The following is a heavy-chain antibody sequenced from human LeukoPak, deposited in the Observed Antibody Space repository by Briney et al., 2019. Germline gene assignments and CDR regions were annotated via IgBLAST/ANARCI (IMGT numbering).Heavy chain of an antibody. CDR2: ISYSGNT. J-gene: IGHJ4*02. V-gene: IGHV4-59*01. Sequence: SETLSLTCTVSGGSISTYYWSWIRQPPGKRLEWIGYISYSGNTNYNPSLKSRVSLSVDTSKTQFSLRLSSVTAADTAVYYCAADYGDPDTLDYWGQGTHVTVSS. CDR1: GGSISTYY. CDR3: AADYGDPDTLDY. D-gene: IGHD4/OR15-4a*01.